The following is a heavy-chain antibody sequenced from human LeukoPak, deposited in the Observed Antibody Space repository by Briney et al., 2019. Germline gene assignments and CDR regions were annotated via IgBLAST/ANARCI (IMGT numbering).Heavy chain of an antibody. CDR2: VYFNGDT. D-gene: IGHD3-16*02. J-gene: IGHJ4*02. CDR1: GGSISSYY. Sequence: SETLSLTCNVSGGSISSYYWTWVRQPPGQTLQWIGNVYFNGDTDFNPSLTSRVTISMDTSNNQFSLKLSSVTAADTAVYYCARQFGPRRSYRHLDHWGPGILVTVSP. V-gene: IGHV4-59*08. CDR3: ARQFGPRRSYRHLDH.